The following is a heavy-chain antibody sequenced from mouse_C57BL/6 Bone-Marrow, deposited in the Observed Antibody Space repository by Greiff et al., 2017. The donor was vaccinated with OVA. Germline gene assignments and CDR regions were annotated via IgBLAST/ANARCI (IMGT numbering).Heavy chain of an antibody. CDR1: GFPFSDYG. V-gene: IGHV5-17*01. D-gene: IGHD2-4*01. Sequence: EVKLVESGGGLVKPGGSLKLSCAASGFPFSDYGMHWVRQAPEKGLEWVAYISSGSSTIYYADTVKGRFTISRDNAKNTLFLQMTSLRSEDTAMYYCARGYYDYDVGAMDYWGQGTSVTVSS. J-gene: IGHJ4*01. CDR3: ARGYYDYDVGAMDY. CDR2: ISSGSSTI.